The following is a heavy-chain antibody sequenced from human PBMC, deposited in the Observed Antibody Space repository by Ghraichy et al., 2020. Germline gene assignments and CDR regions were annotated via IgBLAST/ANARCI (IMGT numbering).Heavy chain of an antibody. CDR2: IYTSGST. CDR1: GGSISSYY. V-gene: IGHV4-4*07. Sequence: SETLSLTCTVSGGSISSYYWSWIRQPAGKGLEWIGRIYTSGSTNYNPSLKSRVTMSVDTSKNQFSLKLSSVTAADTAVYYCARDSNSLGDYGDYGYDWFDPWGQGTLVTVSS. D-gene: IGHD4-17*01. J-gene: IGHJ5*02. CDR3: ARDSNSLGDYGDYGYDWFDP.